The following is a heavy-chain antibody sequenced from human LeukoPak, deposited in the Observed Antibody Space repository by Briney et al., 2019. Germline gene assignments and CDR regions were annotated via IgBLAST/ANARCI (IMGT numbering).Heavy chain of an antibody. Sequence: SETLSFTCAVSGYSISSGYYWGWIRQPPGKGLEWIGSIYHSGSTYYNPSLKSRVTISVDTSKNQFSLKLSSVTAADTAVYYCARSPAYSGYYPYWYFDLWGRGTLVTVSS. D-gene: IGHD3-22*01. CDR2: IYHSGST. V-gene: IGHV4-38-2*01. CDR3: ARSPAYSGYYPYWYFDL. J-gene: IGHJ2*01. CDR1: GYSISSGYY.